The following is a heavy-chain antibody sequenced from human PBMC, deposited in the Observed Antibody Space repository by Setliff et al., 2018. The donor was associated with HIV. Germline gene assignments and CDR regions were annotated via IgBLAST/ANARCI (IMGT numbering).Heavy chain of an antibody. CDR3: AKDGDYRNGDYDAFDI. V-gene: IGHV1-2*02. CDR1: GYTFTDNY. Sequence: GASVKVSCKASGYTFTDNYIHWVRQAPGQGLEWMAWINSASGGTNYAQNFQGRVTVTRDTSINTVYLGVNGLKSDDTAVYYCAKDGDYRNGDYDAFDIWGQGTMVTVSS. CDR2: INSASGGT. D-gene: IGHD4-17*01. J-gene: IGHJ3*02.